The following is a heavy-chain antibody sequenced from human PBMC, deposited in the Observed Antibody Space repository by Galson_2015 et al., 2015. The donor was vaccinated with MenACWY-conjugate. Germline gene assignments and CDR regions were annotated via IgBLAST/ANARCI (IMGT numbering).Heavy chain of an antibody. CDR3: ARGGSASNVYYLVDV. Sequence: SLRLSCAASGFTFSNSAMNWVRQAPGKGLEWVSGIRTITGSTYYADSVKGRFTISRDESKNTLDLQMNSLRADDTAVYFCARGGSASNVYYLVDVWGKGTTVTVSS. D-gene: IGHD3-16*01. J-gene: IGHJ6*03. CDR1: GFTFSNSA. V-gene: IGHV3-23*01. CDR2: IRTITGST.